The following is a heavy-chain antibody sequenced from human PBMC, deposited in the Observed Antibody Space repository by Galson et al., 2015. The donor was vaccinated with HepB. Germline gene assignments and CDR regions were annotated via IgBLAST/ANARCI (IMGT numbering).Heavy chain of an antibody. Sequence: QSGAEVTKPGESLKISCKGSGYSFTSYWIGWVRQMPGKGLEWMGIIYPGDSDTRYSPSFQGQVTISADKSISTAYLQWSSLKASDTAMYYCARGIGLWFGELPPFDYWGQGTLVTVSS. D-gene: IGHD3-10*01. CDR1: GYSFTSYW. CDR3: ARGIGLWFGELPPFDY. J-gene: IGHJ4*02. CDR2: IYPGDSDT. V-gene: IGHV5-51*01.